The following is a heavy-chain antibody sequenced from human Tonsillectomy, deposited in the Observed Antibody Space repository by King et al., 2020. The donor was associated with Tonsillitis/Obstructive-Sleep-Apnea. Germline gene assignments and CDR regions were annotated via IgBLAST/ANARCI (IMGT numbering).Heavy chain of an antibody. V-gene: IGHV1-46*01. D-gene: IGHD3-22*01. Sequence: QLVQSGAEVKRPGASAKVSCKASGYTFTTYYIHWVRQAPGQGLEWMGFIDPSGGSTDFAQKFQDRVTMTRDTSTSTVYMELSSLRSEDTAVYYCARKYYYDSSGYYYWGQGTLVTVSS. CDR2: IDPSGGST. CDR3: ARKYYYDSSGYYY. CDR1: GYTFTTYY. J-gene: IGHJ4*02.